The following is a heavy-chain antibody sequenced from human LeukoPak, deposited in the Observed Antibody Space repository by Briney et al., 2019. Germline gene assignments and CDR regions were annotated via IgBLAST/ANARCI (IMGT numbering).Heavy chain of an antibody. CDR2: IRNDGNKK. Sequence: PGGSLRLSCVASGFTFSTSGIHWVRQSPGKGLDWVAFIRNDGNKKNYAESVKGRFTISRDNSKNTLYLQMDSLSAGDTAVYYCVKVDTWGQGTLVTVSS. D-gene: IGHD5-18*01. V-gene: IGHV3-30*02. CDR3: VKVDT. J-gene: IGHJ4*02. CDR1: GFTFSTSG.